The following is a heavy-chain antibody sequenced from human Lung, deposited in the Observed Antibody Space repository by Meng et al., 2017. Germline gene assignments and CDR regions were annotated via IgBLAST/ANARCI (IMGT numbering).Heavy chain of an antibody. D-gene: IGHD2-21*02. CDR1: GYTFTSYA. Sequence: QSGSGATKPSLPVTSSGKASGYTFTSYAMQWVRQAPGQRHELMGWINAGNGNTNYSQRFQGRVTITRDTSASTAYMELSSLRSEDTAVYYCARGDYCGGDCYWFDYWGQGTLVTVFS. J-gene: IGHJ4*02. CDR2: INAGNGNT. V-gene: IGHV1-3*01. CDR3: ARGDYCGGDCYWFDY.